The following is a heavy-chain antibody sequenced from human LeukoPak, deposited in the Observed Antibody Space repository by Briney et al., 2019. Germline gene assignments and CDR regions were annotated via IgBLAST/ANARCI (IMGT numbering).Heavy chain of an antibody. Sequence: GGSLRLSCAASGFTFSSYAMHWVRQAPGKGLEWVAVISYDGSNKYYADSVKGRFTISRDNSKNTLYLQMNSLRAEDTAVYYCARTQQYSSGWYPGAFDIWGQGTWSPSLQ. CDR1: GFTFSSYA. CDR2: ISYDGSNK. D-gene: IGHD6-19*01. J-gene: IGHJ3*02. V-gene: IGHV3-30-3*01. CDR3: ARTQQYSSGWYPGAFDI.